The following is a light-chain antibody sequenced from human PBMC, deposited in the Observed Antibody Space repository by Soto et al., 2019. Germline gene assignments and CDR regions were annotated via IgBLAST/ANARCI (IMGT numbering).Light chain of an antibody. Sequence: EIVMTQSPATLSVSPGERATLSCRASQSVSRNLAWYQQKPGQAPRLLSHDASTRATGIPARFSGSGSGTEFTLTISSLQSEDFAVYYCQQYNYWPTFGQGTKVEIK. CDR1: QSVSRN. CDR2: DAS. V-gene: IGKV3-15*01. J-gene: IGKJ1*01. CDR3: QQYNYWPT.